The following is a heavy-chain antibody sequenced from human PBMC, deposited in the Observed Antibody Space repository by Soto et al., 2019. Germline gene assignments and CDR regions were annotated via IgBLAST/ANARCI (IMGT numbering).Heavy chain of an antibody. Sequence: SQTLSLTCAISGGSVSSNSAAWNWIRQSQSRGLEWLGRTYYRSKWYNDYAVSVKSRITINPDTSKNQFSLQLNSVTPEDTAVYYCARELGGYSSSSTVWANWFDTWGQGTLVTVSS. CDR2: TYYRSKWYN. D-gene: IGHD6-6*01. CDR3: ARELGGYSSSSTVWANWFDT. J-gene: IGHJ5*02. CDR1: GGSVSSNSAA. V-gene: IGHV6-1*01.